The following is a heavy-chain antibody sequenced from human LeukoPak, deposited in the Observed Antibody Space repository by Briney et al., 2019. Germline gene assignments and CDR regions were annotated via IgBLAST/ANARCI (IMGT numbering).Heavy chain of an antibody. CDR2: INPNSGGT. CDR1: GYTFTGYY. J-gene: IGHJ2*01. Sequence: ASVNVSCKASGYTFTGYYMHWVRQAPGQGLEWMGWINPNSGGTNYAQKFQGRVTMTRDTSISTAYMELSRLRSDDTAVYYCARLRGDLDWYCDLWGRGTLVTVSS. D-gene: IGHD3-3*01. V-gene: IGHV1-2*02. CDR3: ARLRGDLDWYCDL.